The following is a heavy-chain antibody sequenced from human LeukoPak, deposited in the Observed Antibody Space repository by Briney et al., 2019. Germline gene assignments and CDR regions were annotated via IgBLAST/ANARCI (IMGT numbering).Heavy chain of an antibody. CDR2: MNPNSGNT. CDR3: ARDGSGGGSNLSY. CDR1: GYTFTSSD. D-gene: IGHD1-26*01. V-gene: IGHV1-8*03. J-gene: IGHJ4*02. Sequence: ASVKVSCKASGYTFTSSDINWVRQATGQGLEWMGWMNPNSGNTGYAQKFQGRVTFTRNTSISTAYMELSSLRSEDTAVYYCARDGSGGGSNLSYWAQEPLVTVSS.